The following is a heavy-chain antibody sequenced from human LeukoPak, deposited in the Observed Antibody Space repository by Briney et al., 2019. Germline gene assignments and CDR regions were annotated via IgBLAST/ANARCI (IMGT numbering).Heavy chain of an antibody. CDR2: ISSSGSTI. V-gene: IGHV3-48*04. Sequence: GSLRLSCAASAFTFSSYSMNWVRQAPGKGLEWVSSISSSGSTIYYADSVKGRFTISRDNAKNSLYLQMNSLRAEDTAVYYCAELGITMIGGVWGKGTTVTISS. CDR3: AELGITMIGGV. D-gene: IGHD3-10*02. CDR1: AFTFSSYS. J-gene: IGHJ6*04.